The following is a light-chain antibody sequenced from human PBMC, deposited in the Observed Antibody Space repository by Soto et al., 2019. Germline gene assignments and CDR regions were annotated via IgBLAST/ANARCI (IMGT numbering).Light chain of an antibody. Sequence: QSVLTQPPSASGTPGQRFTISCSGNTSNIGIYNVTWYQQFQGTAPKLLFFSNINRPSGVPDRFSGSKSGTSASLAISGLQSEDEAEYYCAAWDDSLTGGLFGGGTKVTVL. CDR3: AAWDDSLTGGL. CDR2: SNI. V-gene: IGLV1-44*01. CDR1: TSNIGIYN. J-gene: IGLJ3*02.